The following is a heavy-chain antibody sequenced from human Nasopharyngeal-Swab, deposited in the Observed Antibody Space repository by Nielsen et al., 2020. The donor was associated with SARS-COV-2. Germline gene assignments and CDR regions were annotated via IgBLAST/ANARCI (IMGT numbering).Heavy chain of an antibody. CDR3: AREKAVAGIGGYHYYGMDV. V-gene: IGHV3-53*05. J-gene: IGHJ6*02. CDR2: IYSGGST. CDR1: GFTVSSNY. Sequence: GGSLRLSCAASGFTVSSNYMSWVRQAPGKGLEWVSVIYSGGSTYYIDSVKGRFTVSRDNSRNTLYLQMNSLRPEDTAVYYCAREKAVAGIGGYHYYGMDVWGQGTTVTASS. D-gene: IGHD6-19*01.